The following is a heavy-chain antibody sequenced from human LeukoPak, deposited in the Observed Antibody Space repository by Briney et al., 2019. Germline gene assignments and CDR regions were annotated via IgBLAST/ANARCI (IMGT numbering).Heavy chain of an antibody. CDR3: ARLLRNIAAGVYYFDY. Sequence: GESLKISFKGSGYSFSTYWIAWVRQMPGKGLEWMGIIYPGDSDTRYSPSFQGQVTISADKSINTAYLQWSSLKASDTAMYYCARLLRNIAAGVYYFDYWGQGTLVTVSS. V-gene: IGHV5-51*01. CDR1: GYSFSTYW. J-gene: IGHJ4*02. CDR2: IYPGDSDT. D-gene: IGHD6-13*01.